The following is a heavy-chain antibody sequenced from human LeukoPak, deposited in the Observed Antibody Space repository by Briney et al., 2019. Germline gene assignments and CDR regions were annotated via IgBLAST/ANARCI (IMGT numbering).Heavy chain of an antibody. CDR3: AKDLNGRYCSSTSCPYFDY. J-gene: IGHJ4*02. Sequence: GGSLRLSCAASGFTFSSYAMGWVRQAPGKGLEWVSAISGSGGSTYYADSVKGRFTISRDNSKNTLYLQMNSLRAEDTAVYYCAKDLNGRYCSSTSCPYFDYWGQGTLVTVSS. CDR1: GFTFSSYA. CDR2: ISGSGGST. D-gene: IGHD2-2*01. V-gene: IGHV3-23*01.